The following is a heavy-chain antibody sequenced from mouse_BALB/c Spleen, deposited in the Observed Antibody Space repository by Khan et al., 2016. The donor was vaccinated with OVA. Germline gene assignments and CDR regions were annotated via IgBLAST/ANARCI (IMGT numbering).Heavy chain of an antibody. CDR2: IYPFNDDT. Sequence: VQLKQSGPELVKPGASVKMSYKASGYTFTSYVMHWVKQKPGLGLEWIGYIYPFNDDTKYNENFKGKATLTSDKSSSTAYMELSSLTSEDSAVYYCAPVGNYYVSFAYWGQGTLVTVSA. D-gene: IGHD1-1*01. CDR3: APVGNYYVSFAY. J-gene: IGHJ3*01. CDR1: GYTFTSYV. V-gene: IGHV1S136*01.